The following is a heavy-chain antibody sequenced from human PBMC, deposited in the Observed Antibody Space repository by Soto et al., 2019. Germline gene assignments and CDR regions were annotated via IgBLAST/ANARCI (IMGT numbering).Heavy chain of an antibody. Sequence: QVQLVESGGGVVQPGRSLRLSCAASGFTFSSYGMHWVREATGKGLEWVAVIWYDGSNKYYADSVKGRFTISRDNSKNTLYLQMNSLRAEDSAVYYCARDKVGGNSHQETWFDPWGQEALLTVSS. CDR2: IWYDGSNK. V-gene: IGHV3-33*01. D-gene: IGHD2-21*02. CDR3: ARDKVGGNSHQETWFDP. CDR1: GFTFSSYG. J-gene: IGHJ5*02.